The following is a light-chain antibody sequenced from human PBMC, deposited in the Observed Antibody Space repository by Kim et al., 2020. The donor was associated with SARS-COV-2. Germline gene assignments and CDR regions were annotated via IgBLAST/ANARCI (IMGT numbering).Light chain of an antibody. CDR1: PNMDSN. J-gene: IGKJ2*01. CDR2: SAY. V-gene: IGKV3D-15*01. Sequence: SLGARATVSLTARPNMDSNIALAQLKPSQAPGLIIYSAYTTATGIPVSFSGSGSGAAFTLTISILQSQDSAVYYCQQYRQWRSMSTFGQGTKLEIK. CDR3: QQYRQWRSMST.